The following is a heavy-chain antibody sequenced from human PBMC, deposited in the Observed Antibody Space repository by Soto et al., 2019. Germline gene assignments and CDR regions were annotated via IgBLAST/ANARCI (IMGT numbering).Heavy chain of an antibody. D-gene: IGHD1-1*01. J-gene: IGHJ1*01. Sequence: GGSLRLSCAASGFTFSSYVMSWVRQAPGKGLEWVSSISGSGGSTYYADSVKGRFTISRDNSKNTLYLEMNSLRAEDTAVYYCAKAGWERAEYFQHWGQGTLVTVSS. V-gene: IGHV3-23*01. CDR1: GFTFSSYV. CDR3: AKAGWERAEYFQH. CDR2: ISGSGGST.